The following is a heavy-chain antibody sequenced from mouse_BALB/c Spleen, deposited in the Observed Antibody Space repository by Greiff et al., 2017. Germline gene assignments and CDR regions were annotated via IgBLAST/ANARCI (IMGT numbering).Heavy chain of an antibody. CDR1: GYTFTDYE. CDR3: AREVRPLY. Sequence: QVQLKDSGPELVKPGASVTLSCKASGYTFTDYEMHWVKQTPVHGLEWIGAIDPETGGTAYNQKFKGKATLTADKSSSTAYMELRSLTSEDSAVYYCAREVRPLYWGQGTTLTVSS. D-gene: IGHD2-14*01. CDR2: IDPETGGT. J-gene: IGHJ2*01. V-gene: IGHV1-15*01.